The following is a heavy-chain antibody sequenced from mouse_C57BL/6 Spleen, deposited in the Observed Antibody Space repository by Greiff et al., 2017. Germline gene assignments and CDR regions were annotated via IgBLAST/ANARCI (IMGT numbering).Heavy chain of an antibody. Sequence: QVQLKQSGAELVRPGASVKLSCKASGYTFTDYYINWVKQRPGQGLEWIARIYPGSGNTYYNEKFKGKATLTAEKSSSTAYMQLSSLTSEDSAVYCCATYYYGTPYFDVWGTGTTVTVSS. J-gene: IGHJ1*03. CDR1: GYTFTDYY. V-gene: IGHV1-76*01. D-gene: IGHD1-1*01. CDR2: IYPGSGNT. CDR3: ATYYYGTPYFDV.